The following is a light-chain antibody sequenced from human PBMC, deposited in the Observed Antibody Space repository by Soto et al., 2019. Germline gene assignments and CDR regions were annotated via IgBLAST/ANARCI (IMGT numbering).Light chain of an antibody. Sequence: DIQMTQFPSTLSASIGDRVTITCRASQNINSWLAWYQQKPGKAPKLLIYKASSLESGVPSRFSGSGSGTEFTLTISSLQPDDLASYYCQYRGSFGQGTKVEIK. J-gene: IGKJ1*01. CDR2: KAS. CDR3: QYRGS. V-gene: IGKV1-5*03. CDR1: QNINSW.